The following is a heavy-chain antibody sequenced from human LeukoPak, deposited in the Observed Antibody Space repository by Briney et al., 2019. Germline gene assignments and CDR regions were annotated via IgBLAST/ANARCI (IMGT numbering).Heavy chain of an antibody. CDR1: GYTFISYA. CDR2: INTNTGNP. V-gene: IGHV7-4-1*02. Sequence: ASVTISCKTSGYTFISYAINWVRQAPGQGLEWMGWINTNTGNPTYAQGFTGRFVFSLDTFVSTAYLQISRLETEDTAIYYCARSNNDGDYLGVGFDYWGQGALVTVSS. CDR3: ARSNNDGDYLGVGFDY. J-gene: IGHJ4*02. D-gene: IGHD4-17*01.